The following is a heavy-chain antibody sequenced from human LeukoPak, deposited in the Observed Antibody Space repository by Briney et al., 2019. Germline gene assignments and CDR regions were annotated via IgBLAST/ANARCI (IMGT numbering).Heavy chain of an antibody. Sequence: ESGPTLVNPTETLTLTCTVSGFSLSNARMGVSWIRQPPGKALEWLAHIFSNDEKSYSTSLKSRLTTSKDTSKSQVVLTMTNMDPVDTATYYCARIQRYYDSSGYFRFDYWGQGTLVTVSS. D-gene: IGHD3-22*01. CDR2: IFSNDEK. V-gene: IGHV2-26*01. CDR3: ARIQRYYDSSGYFRFDY. CDR1: GFSLSNARMG. J-gene: IGHJ4*02.